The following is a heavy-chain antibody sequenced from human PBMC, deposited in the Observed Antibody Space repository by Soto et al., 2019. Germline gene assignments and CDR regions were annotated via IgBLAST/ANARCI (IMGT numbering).Heavy chain of an antibody. V-gene: IGHV3-21*01. Sequence: GGSLRLPCAASGFTFSSYSMNWVRQSPGKGLEWVSSISSSSSYIYYADSVKGRFTISRDNAKNSLYLQMNSLRAEDTAVYYCARGGRSGGSCYSCMDVWGQGTTVTVSS. CDR1: GFTFSSYS. D-gene: IGHD2-15*01. CDR3: ARGGRSGGSCYSCMDV. CDR2: ISSSSSYI. J-gene: IGHJ6*02.